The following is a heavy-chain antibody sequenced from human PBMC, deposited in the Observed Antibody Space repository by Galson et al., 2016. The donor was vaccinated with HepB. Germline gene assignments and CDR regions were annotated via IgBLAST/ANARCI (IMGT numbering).Heavy chain of an antibody. CDR3: ARNPGASTWG. Sequence: SLRLSCAASGFTFSSCAMGWVRQAPGKGLQWVSIINHNGDDPYYADSVKGRFSISRDNSKNTLYLQMNSLSAEDTAVYYCARNPGASTWGWGQGTLVTVAS. J-gene: IGHJ4*02. CDR1: GFTFSSCA. V-gene: IGHV3-23*01. D-gene: IGHD6-13*01. CDR2: INHNGDDP.